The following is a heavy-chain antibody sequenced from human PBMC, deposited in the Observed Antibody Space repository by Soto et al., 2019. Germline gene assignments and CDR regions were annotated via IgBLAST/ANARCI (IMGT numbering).Heavy chain of an antibody. Sequence: QVQLVQSGAEVKKPGASVKVSCKASGYSFTTQYMHWVRQAPGQGLEWMGIIDPSGGSTSSAQKFQGRLTMTRDTSTSTVYLELSSLRSDDTAVYYCARLSYDSSGYYQYYFDYWGQGTLVTVSS. CDR1: GYSFTTQY. CDR3: ARLSYDSSGYYQYYFDY. V-gene: IGHV1-46*03. CDR2: IDPSGGST. J-gene: IGHJ4*02. D-gene: IGHD3-22*01.